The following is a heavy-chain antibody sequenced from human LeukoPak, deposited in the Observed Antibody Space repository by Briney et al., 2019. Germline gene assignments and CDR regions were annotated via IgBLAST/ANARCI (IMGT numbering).Heavy chain of an antibody. CDR2: IKQDGSEK. V-gene: IGHV3-7*03. CDR1: GFTFSSYW. CDR3: ARAGRCSGGSCYSGDAFDI. J-gene: IGHJ3*02. D-gene: IGHD2-15*01. Sequence: PGGSLRLSCAASGFTFSSYWMSWVRQAPGKGLEWVANIKQDGSEKYYVDSVKGRFTISRDNAKNSLYLQMNSLRAEDTAVYYCARAGRCSGGSCYSGDAFDIWGQGTMVTVSS.